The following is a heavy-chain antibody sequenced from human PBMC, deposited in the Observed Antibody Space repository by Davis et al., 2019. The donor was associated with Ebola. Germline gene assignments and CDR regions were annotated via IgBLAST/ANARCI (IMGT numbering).Heavy chain of an antibody. Sequence: AASVKVSCKASGGTFSSYAISWVRQAPGQGLEWMGGIIPIFGTANYAQKFQGRVTITADKSTSTAYMELSSLRSEDTAVYYCARDLLRFLEWGRFDPWGQGTLVTVSS. V-gene: IGHV1-69*06. D-gene: IGHD3-3*01. CDR1: GGTFSSYA. CDR3: ARDLLRFLEWGRFDP. CDR2: IIPIFGTA. J-gene: IGHJ5*02.